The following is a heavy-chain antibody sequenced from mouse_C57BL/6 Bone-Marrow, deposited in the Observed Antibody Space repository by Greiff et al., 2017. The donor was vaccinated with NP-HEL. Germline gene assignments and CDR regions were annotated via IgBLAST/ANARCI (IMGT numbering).Heavy chain of an antibody. Sequence: EVKLVESGGGLVKPGGSLKLSCAASGFTFSSYAMPWVRQTPEKRLEWVATISDGGSYTYYPDNVKGRFTISRDTAKNTLYLKMSRLKSEDTAMYYCAREEIYYGYDAFAYWGQGTLVTVAA. CDR1: GFTFSSYA. CDR2: ISDGGSYT. D-gene: IGHD2-2*01. V-gene: IGHV5-4*01. CDR3: AREEIYYGYDAFAY. J-gene: IGHJ3*01.